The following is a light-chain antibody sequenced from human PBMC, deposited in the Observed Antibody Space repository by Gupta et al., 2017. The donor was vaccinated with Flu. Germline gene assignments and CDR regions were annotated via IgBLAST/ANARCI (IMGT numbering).Light chain of an antibody. Sequence: QSALTQPASVSGSPGQSITISCTGTSSDVGNYNYVSWYQQHPGKVPKLMIYEVTDRPSEVSNRFSGSKSGNTASLTISGLQAEDEADYFCASYTITSTWVFGGGTKLTVL. CDR2: EVT. J-gene: IGLJ3*02. V-gene: IGLV2-14*01. CDR1: SSDVGNYNY. CDR3: ASYTITSTWV.